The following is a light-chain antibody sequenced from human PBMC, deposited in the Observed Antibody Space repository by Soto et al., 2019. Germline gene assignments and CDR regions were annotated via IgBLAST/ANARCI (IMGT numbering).Light chain of an antibody. Sequence: DIQMTQSPSTLSASVGDRVTITCRASQSISSWLAWYQQKPGKAPTLLIYDASSLESGVPSRFSGSGSATEFTLTISSLQPDDVATYDCKRYNNYRTFGQGTKV. J-gene: IGKJ1*01. CDR3: KRYNNYRT. V-gene: IGKV1-5*01. CDR2: DAS. CDR1: QSISSW.